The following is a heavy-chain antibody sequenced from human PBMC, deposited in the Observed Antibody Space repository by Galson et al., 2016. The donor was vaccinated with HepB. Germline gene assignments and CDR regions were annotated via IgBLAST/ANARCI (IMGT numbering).Heavy chain of an antibody. CDR3: ARDRDAALDY. CDR1: GYTFTNTG. Sequence: SVKVSCKASGYTFTNTGISWLRPAPVQGLEWMAWIRAYSGNTNYAQTFQGRVTLTKDTSASTVNMELRRLRSYDTAMYYCARDRDAALDYWGQGALVTVSS. V-gene: IGHV1-18*01. CDR2: IRAYSGNT. J-gene: IGHJ4*02. D-gene: IGHD6-13*01.